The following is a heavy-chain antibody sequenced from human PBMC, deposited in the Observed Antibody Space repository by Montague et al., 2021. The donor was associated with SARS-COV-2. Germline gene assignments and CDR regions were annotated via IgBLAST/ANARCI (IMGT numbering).Heavy chain of an antibody. CDR1: SAWIGRWY. V-gene: IGHV4-59*01. Sequence: SETLSLTCPVPSAWIGRWYWGGDRQTTGKELGCNRYMYDGGSTNDNPSLKSRVTLSVDTSKNQFSLKLSSVTAAATAVYYCARDFDYWGQGTLVTVSS. CDR3: ARDFDY. J-gene: IGHJ4*02. CDR2: MYDGGST.